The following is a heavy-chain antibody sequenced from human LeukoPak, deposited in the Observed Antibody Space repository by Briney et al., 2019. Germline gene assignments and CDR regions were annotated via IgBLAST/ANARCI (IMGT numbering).Heavy chain of an antibody. Sequence: PSETLSLTCTVSGGSISSSSYYWSWIRQPPGKGLEWIGYIYYSGSTNYNPSLKSRVTISVDTSKNQFSLKLSSVTAADTAVYYCARAPSGYYDSSGDAFDIWGQGTMVTVSS. J-gene: IGHJ3*02. CDR3: ARAPSGYYDSSGDAFDI. D-gene: IGHD3-22*01. CDR2: IYYSGST. V-gene: IGHV4-61*01. CDR1: GGSISSSSYY.